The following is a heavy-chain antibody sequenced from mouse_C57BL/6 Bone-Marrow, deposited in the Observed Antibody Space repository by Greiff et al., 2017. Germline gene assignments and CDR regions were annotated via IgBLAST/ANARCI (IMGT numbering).Heavy chain of an antibody. CDR3: AREGGSSGYYYAMDY. D-gene: IGHD1-1*01. CDR2: INPNNGGT. CDR1: GYTFTDYY. V-gene: IGHV1-26*01. Sequence: EVQLQQSGPELVKPGASVKISCKASGYTFTDYYMNWVKQSHGKSLEWIGDINPNNGGTSYNQKFKGKATLTVDKSSSTAYMELRSLTSEDSAVYDCAREGGSSGYYYAMDYWGQGTSVTVSS. J-gene: IGHJ4*01.